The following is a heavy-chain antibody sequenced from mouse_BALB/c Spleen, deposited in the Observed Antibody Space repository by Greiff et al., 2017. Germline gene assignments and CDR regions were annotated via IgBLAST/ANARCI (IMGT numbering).Heavy chain of an antibody. CDR1: GFTFSSYA. D-gene: IGHD1-1*01. V-gene: IGHV5-9-3*01. CDR3: ARSYYYYFDY. CDR2: ISSGGSYT. Sequence: EVQGVESEGGLVKPGGSLKLSCAASGFTFSSYAMSWVRQTPEKRLEWVATISSGGSYTYYPDSVKGRFTISRDNAKNTLYLQMSSLRSEDTAMYYCARSYYYYFDYWGQGTTLTVSS. J-gene: IGHJ2*01.